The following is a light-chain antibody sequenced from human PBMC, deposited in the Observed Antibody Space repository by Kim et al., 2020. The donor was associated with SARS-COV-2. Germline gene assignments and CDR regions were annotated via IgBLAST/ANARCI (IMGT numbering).Light chain of an antibody. J-gene: IGKJ2*01. Sequence: DIQMTQSPSSLSASVGDRVTITCQASQNITDYLNWYQQKPGKAPQLLIYRASILETGVPSRFSGSGSGTDFTFTISSLQAEDIATYSCLQYDNLPYTFGQGTKLEIK. CDR2: RAS. V-gene: IGKV1-33*01. CDR1: QNITDY. CDR3: LQYDNLPYT.